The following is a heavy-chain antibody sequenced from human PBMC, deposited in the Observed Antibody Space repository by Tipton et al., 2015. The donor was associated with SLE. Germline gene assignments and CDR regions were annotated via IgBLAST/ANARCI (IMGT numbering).Heavy chain of an antibody. V-gene: IGHV3-33*08. CDR3: AREGRYLRYFDL. CDR1: GFTFDDYA. D-gene: IGHD3-9*01. Sequence: QLVQSGGGLVQPGRSLRLSCAASGFTFDDYAMHWVRQAPGKGLEWVAVIWYDGSNKYYADSVKGRFTISRDNSKNTLYLQMNSLRAEDTAVYYCAREGRYLRYFDLWGRGTLVTVSS. J-gene: IGHJ2*01. CDR2: IWYDGSNK.